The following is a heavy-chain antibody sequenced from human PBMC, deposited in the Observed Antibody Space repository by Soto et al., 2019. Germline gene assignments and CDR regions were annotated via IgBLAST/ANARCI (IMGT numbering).Heavy chain of an antibody. D-gene: IGHD5-18*01. CDR2: IWYDGTNK. Sequence: QVQLVESGGGVVQPGRSLRLSCAASGFTFSAYGMHWVRQAPGKGLEWVAVIWYDGTNKYYTDSVKGRFSISRDNSKNTLYLQMNSLRVEDTAVYYCARGGDRVYYFDYWGQGTLVTVSS. V-gene: IGHV3-33*01. J-gene: IGHJ4*02. CDR3: ARGGDRVYYFDY. CDR1: GFTFSAYG.